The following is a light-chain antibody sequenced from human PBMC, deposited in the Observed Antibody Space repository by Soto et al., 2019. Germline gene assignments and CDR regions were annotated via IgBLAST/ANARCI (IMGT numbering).Light chain of an antibody. J-gene: IGLJ3*02. CDR3: QAYDYSLTASV. CDR2: GNR. V-gene: IGLV2-14*02. Sequence: QSALTQPASVSGSPGQSITISCTGTSSDVGTYNLVSWYQQLPGAAPKLVIFGNRNRPSGVPERFSGSKSGTSASLAITGLQAEDEADYYCQAYDYSLTASVFGGGTKLTVL. CDR1: SSDVGTYNL.